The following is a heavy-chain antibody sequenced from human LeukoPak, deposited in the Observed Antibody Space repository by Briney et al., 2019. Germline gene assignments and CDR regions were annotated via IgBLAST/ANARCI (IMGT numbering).Heavy chain of an antibody. V-gene: IGHV4-34*01. CDR3: ARGRSICFGELLWYFDY. Sequence: SETLSLTCAVYGGSFSGYYWSWIRQPPGKGLEWIGEINHSGSTNYNPSLKSRVTISVDTFKNQFSLTLSSVTAADTAVYYCARGRSICFGELLWYFDYWGQGTLVTVSS. J-gene: IGHJ4*02. D-gene: IGHD3-10*01. CDR1: GGSFSGYY. CDR2: INHSGST.